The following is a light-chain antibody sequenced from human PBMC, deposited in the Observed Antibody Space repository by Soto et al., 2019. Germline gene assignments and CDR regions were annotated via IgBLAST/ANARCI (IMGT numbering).Light chain of an antibody. V-gene: IGLV1-47*01. Sequence: QSVLTQPPSASGTPGQRVTISCSGSSSNIGSNYVYWYQQLPGTVPQLLIYRNSERPSGVPDRFSGSKSGTSASLAISGLRSEDEVDYYCAAWDDSLSGVVFGGGTQLTVL. J-gene: IGLJ2*01. CDR1: SSNIGSNY. CDR2: RNS. CDR3: AAWDDSLSGVV.